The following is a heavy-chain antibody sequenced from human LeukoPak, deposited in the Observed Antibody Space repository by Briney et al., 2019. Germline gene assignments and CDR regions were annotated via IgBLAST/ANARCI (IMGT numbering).Heavy chain of an antibody. J-gene: IGHJ3*02. D-gene: IGHD5-18*01. CDR1: GFTFSSYE. CDR2: ISSSGSNI. Sequence: GGSLRLSCAASGFTFSSYEMNWVRQAPGKGLEWVSYISSSGSNIYYADSVKGRFTISRDNAKNSLFLQMNSPRAEDTAVYYCARDSYGSRNDTFDIWGQGTMVTVSS. CDR3: ARDSYGSRNDTFDI. V-gene: IGHV3-48*03.